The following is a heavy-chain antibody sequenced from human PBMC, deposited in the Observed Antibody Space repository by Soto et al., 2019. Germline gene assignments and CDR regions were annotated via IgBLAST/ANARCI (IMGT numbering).Heavy chain of an antibody. D-gene: IGHD1-26*01. CDR3: AKERKWELLDFDY. CDR2: ISYDGSNK. CDR1: GFTFSSYG. J-gene: IGHJ4*02. Sequence: GGSLRLSCAASGFTFSSYGMHWVRQAPGKGLEWVAVISYDGSNKYYADSVKGRFTISRDNSKNTLYLQMNSLRAEDTAVYYCAKERKWELLDFDYWGQGTLVTV. V-gene: IGHV3-30*18.